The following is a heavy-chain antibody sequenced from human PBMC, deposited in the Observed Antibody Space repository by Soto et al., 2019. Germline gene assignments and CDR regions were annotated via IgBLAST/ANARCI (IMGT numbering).Heavy chain of an antibody. CDR3: ARGGIVVVPAATKNNWFDP. CDR2: IYHSGST. D-gene: IGHD2-2*01. V-gene: IGHV4-4*02. Sequence: QVKLQESGPGLVKPSGTLSLTCAVSGGSISSSNWWSWVRQPPGKGLEWIGEIYHSGSTNYNPSLKSRVTISVDKSKNQFSLKLSSVTAADTAVYYCARGGIVVVPAATKNNWFDPWGQGTLVTVSS. CDR1: GGSISSSNW. J-gene: IGHJ5*02.